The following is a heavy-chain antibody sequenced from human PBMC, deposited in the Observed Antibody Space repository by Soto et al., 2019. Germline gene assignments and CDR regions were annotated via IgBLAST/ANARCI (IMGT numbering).Heavy chain of an antibody. CDR1: GFTFSDYY. D-gene: IGHD2-8*02. Sequence: PGGSLRLSCAASGFTFSDYYMSWIRQAPGKGLEWVSYISNSGRTLYYADSLKGRFTISRDNAKNSLFLQMNSLRSEDTAVYYCARDLVVLCEGVYGSRPEVPFFAFWGKGTQVP. CDR3: ARDLVVLCEGVYGSRPEVPFFAF. V-gene: IGHV3-11*01. J-gene: IGHJ4*02. CDR2: ISNSGRTL.